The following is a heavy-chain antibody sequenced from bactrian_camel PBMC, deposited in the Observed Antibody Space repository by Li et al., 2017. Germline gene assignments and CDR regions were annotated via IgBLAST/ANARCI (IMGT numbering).Heavy chain of an antibody. CDR3: AADHPRFADGIPLGSITDFPF. J-gene: IGHJ6*01. CDR1: GDTGNSRYC. V-gene: IGHV3S53*01. D-gene: IGHD3*01. Sequence: VQLVESGGGSVQAGGSLNLSCTASGDTGNSRYCMGWFRQAPGKEREGVAAIDEDGTTNYADSVKGRFTISKDNAKNTLYLQMNSLKPEDTAMYYCAADHPRFADGIPLGSITDFPFRGQGTQVTVS. CDR2: IDEDGTT.